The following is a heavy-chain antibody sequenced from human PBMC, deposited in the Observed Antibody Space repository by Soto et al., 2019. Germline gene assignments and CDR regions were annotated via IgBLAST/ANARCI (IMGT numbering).Heavy chain of an antibody. CDR1: GGTFSSYA. CDR3: ASAHVGATPFYYLDD. CDR2: IIPIFGTA. J-gene: IGHJ4*02. V-gene: IGHV1-69*01. D-gene: IGHD1-26*01. Sequence: KVSCKASGGTFSSYAISWVRQAPGQGLEWMGGIIPIFGTANYAQKFQGRVTITADESTSTAYMELSSLRSEETAVYYFASAHVGATPFYYLDDWGQGTLVTVSS.